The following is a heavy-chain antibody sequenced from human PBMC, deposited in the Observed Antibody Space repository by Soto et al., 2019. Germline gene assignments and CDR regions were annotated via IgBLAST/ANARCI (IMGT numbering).Heavy chain of an antibody. CDR2: ISYDGSNK. CDR1: GFTFSTYG. J-gene: IGHJ4*02. V-gene: IGHV3-30*18. Sequence: LRLSCVASGFTFSTYGMHWFRQAPGKGLEWVAVISYDGSNKDYADSVKGRFTISRDNSKNTLYLQMNSLRAEDTAVYYCAKDNVHSSRSLPKNDFWSGYYHPHLDYWGQGTLVTVSS. D-gene: IGHD3-3*01. CDR3: AKDNVHSSRSLPKNDFWSGYYHPHLDY.